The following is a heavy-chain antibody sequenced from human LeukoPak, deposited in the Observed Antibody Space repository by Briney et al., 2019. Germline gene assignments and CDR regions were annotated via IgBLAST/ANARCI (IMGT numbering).Heavy chain of an antibody. CDR2: INPNSGST. Sequence: WASVKVSCKASGYTFTGYYMHWVRQAPGQGLEWMGWINPNSGSTNYAQKFQGRVTMTRDTSISTAYMELSRLRSDDTAVYYCARTRDSSGYLGYWGQGTLVTVSS. V-gene: IGHV1-2*02. CDR3: ARTRDSSGYLGY. D-gene: IGHD3-22*01. J-gene: IGHJ4*02. CDR1: GYTFTGYY.